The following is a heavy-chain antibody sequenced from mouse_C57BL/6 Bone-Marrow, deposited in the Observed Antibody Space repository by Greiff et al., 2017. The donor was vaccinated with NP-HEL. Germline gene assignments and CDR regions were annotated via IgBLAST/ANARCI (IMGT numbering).Heavy chain of an antibody. CDR2: ISSGSSTI. J-gene: IGHJ4*01. CDR1: GFTFSDYG. CDR3: ARRYRGLYYYAMDY. Sequence: EVNVVESGGGLVKPGGSLKLSCAASGFTFSDYGMHWVRQAPETGLEWVAYISSGSSTIYYADTVKGRFTISRDNAKNTLFLQMTSLRSEDTAMYYCARRYRGLYYYAMDYWGQGTSVTVSS. V-gene: IGHV5-17*01. D-gene: IGHD2-12*01.